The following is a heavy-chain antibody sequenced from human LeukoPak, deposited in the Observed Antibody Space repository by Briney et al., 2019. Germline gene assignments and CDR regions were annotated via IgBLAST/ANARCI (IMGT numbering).Heavy chain of an antibody. V-gene: IGHV3-30-3*01. Sequence: GGSLRLSCAASGFTFSSYAMHWVRQAPGKGLEWVAVISYDGSNKYYADSVKGRFTISRDNSKNTLYLQMNSLRAEDTAVYYCAKDALGYCSSTSCYWAYYYYGMDVWGQGTTVTVSS. CDR3: AKDALGYCSSTSCYWAYYYYGMDV. CDR1: GFTFSSYA. D-gene: IGHD2-2*01. CDR2: ISYDGSNK. J-gene: IGHJ6*02.